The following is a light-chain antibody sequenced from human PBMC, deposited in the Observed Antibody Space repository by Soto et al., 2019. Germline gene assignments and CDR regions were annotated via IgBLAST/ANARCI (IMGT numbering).Light chain of an antibody. CDR2: GAA. V-gene: IGKV3-20*01. CDR1: QSVKSNY. CDR3: QQYAVSPIT. Sequence: EIVLTQSPGTLSLSPGERATLSCRASQSVKSNYLAWYQQKPGQAPRLLIFGAANRATGIPDRFSGSGSGTDFTLTISRLEPEDFAVFYCQQYAVSPITFGQGTRLEIK. J-gene: IGKJ5*01.